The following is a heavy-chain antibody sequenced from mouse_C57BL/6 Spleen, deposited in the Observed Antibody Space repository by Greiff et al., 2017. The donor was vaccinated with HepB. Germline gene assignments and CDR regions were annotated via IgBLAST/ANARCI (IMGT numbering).Heavy chain of an antibody. CDR2: ISYSGST. D-gene: IGHD1-3*01. Sequence: EVHLVESGPGMVKPSQSLSLTCTVTGYSITSGYDWHWIRHFPGNKLEWMGYISYSGSTNYNPSLKSRISITHDTSKNHFFLKLNSVTTEDTATYYCARGRGSSLDYWGQGTTLTVSS. CDR3: ARGRGSSLDY. J-gene: IGHJ2*01. CDR1: GYSITSGYD. V-gene: IGHV3-1*01.